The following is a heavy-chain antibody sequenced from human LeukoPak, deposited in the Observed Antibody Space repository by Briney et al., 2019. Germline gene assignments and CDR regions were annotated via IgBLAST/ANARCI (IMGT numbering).Heavy chain of an antibody. J-gene: IGHJ4*02. CDR2: ISAGGGTT. D-gene: IGHD2-15*01. CDR3: ARTWVGATTTVQRGFDC. Sequence: GGSLRLSCAASGFPFSSYVMSWVRQAPGKGLEWVSPISAGGGTTYYADSVKGRFTISRDNSKNTLYLQMNSLRAEDTAVYYCARTWVGATTTVQRGFDCWGQGTLVTVSS. CDR1: GFPFSSYV. V-gene: IGHV3-23*01.